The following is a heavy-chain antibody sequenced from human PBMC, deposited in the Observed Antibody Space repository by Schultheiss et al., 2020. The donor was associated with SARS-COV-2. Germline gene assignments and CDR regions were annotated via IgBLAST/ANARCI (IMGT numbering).Heavy chain of an antibody. CDR3: AKDGYGVVDY. CDR1: GFTFSDYV. CDR2: ISGGGGDT. V-gene: IGHV3-23*01. J-gene: IGHJ4*02. D-gene: IGHD5/OR15-5a*01. Sequence: GESLKISCVASGFTFSDYVMNWVRQAPGKGLEWVSGISGGGGDTWNAESVRGRFTVSRDNSRNTLYLQMDSLRVDDTAVYYCAKDGYGVVDYWGQGTLVTVSS.